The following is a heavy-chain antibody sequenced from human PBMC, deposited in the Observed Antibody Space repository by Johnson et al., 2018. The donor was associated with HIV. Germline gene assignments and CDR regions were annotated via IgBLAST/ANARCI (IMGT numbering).Heavy chain of an antibody. Sequence: QVQLVESGGGLVQPGGSLGLSCAASGFTFSSYYMSWIRQAPGKGLEWVSYISSSGSTIYNADSVKGRFTISRDNAKNSLYLHMNSLRVEDTALYYCARAGYGGNTDAFDIWGQGTMVTVSS. CDR1: GFTFSSYY. V-gene: IGHV3-11*01. D-gene: IGHD4-23*01. CDR2: ISSSGSTI. J-gene: IGHJ3*02. CDR3: ARAGYGGNTDAFDI.